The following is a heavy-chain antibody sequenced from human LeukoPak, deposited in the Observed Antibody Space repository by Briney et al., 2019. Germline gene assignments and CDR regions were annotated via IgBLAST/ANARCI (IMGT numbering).Heavy chain of an antibody. Sequence: SETLSLTCTVSGGSISSYYWSWIRQPPGKGLEWIGYIYYSGSTNYNPSLKSRVTISVDTSKNQFSLKLSSVTAADTAVYYCAREGKSYGFGYWGQGTLVTVSS. D-gene: IGHD5-18*01. J-gene: IGHJ4*02. V-gene: IGHV4-59*01. CDR2: IYYSGST. CDR1: GGSISSYY. CDR3: AREGKSYGFGY.